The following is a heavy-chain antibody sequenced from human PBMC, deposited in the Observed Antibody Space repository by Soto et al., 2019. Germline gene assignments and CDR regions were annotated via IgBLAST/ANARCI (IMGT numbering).Heavy chain of an antibody. J-gene: IGHJ4*02. V-gene: IGHV1-24*01. CDR2: FDPEDGET. D-gene: IGHD3-10*01. CDR1: GYTLTELS. Sequence: ASVKVSCKVSGYTLTELSMHWVRQAPGKGLEWMGGFDPEDGETIYAQKFQGRVTMTEDTSTDTAYMELSSLRSEDTAVYYCATSRITMAQRPFDYWGQGTLVTVSS. CDR3: ATSRITMAQRPFDY.